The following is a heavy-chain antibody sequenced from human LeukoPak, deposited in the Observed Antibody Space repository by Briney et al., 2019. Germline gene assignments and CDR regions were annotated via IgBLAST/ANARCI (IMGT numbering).Heavy chain of an antibody. CDR3: ARGPYYYYMDV. Sequence: PSETLSLTCTVSGGSISSYYWSWIRQPAGKGREWIGCIYTSGSTNYNPSLKSRVTMSVDTSKNQFSLKLSSVTAADTAVYYCARGPYYYYMDVWGKGTTVTVSS. CDR2: IYTSGST. J-gene: IGHJ6*03. CDR1: GGSISSYY. V-gene: IGHV4-4*07.